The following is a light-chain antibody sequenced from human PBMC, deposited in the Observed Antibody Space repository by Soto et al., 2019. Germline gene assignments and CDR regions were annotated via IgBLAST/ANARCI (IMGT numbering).Light chain of an antibody. CDR2: GAS. CDR1: QSVSSN. Sequence: EIVMTQSPATLSVSPGERATLSCRASQSVSSNLAWYQLKPGQAPRLLIYGASTRATGLPARFSGSGSGTEFTLTISSLQSEDFAVYYCQQYGGSPRTFGQGTKVEVK. J-gene: IGKJ1*01. CDR3: QQYGGSPRT. V-gene: IGKV3-15*01.